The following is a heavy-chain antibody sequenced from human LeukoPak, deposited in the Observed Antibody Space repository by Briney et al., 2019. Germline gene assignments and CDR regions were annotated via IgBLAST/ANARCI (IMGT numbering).Heavy chain of an antibody. CDR2: ISAYNGNT. CDR3: ARDTYEHPYFDY. D-gene: IGHD3-3*01. Sequence: ASVKVSCKASGYTFTSYGITWVRQAPGQGLEWMGWISAYNGNTNYAQKLQGRVTMTTDTSTSTAYMELRSLRSDDTAVYYCARDTYEHPYFDYWGQGTLVTVSS. CDR1: GYTFTSYG. J-gene: IGHJ4*02. V-gene: IGHV1-18*01.